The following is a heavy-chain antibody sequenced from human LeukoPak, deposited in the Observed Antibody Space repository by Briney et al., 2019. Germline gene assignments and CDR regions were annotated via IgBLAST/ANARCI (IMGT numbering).Heavy chain of an antibody. J-gene: IGHJ4*02. V-gene: IGHV4-59*01. D-gene: IGHD6-13*01. CDR3: ASTAAGTFDY. CDR1: GGSISSYY. Sequence: SETLSLTCTVSGGSISSYYWSWIRQPPGKGLEWIGCIYYSGSTNYNPSLKSRVTISVDTSKNQFSLKLSSVTAADTAVYYCASTAAGTFDYWGQGTLVTVSS. CDR2: IYYSGST.